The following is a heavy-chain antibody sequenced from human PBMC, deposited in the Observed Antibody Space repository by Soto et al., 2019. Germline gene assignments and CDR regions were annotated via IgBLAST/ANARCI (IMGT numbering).Heavy chain of an antibody. Sequence: GGSLRLSCITSGFVFGDYAMIWVRQAPGKGLEWVAFIRSETFGGTADYAASVRGRFTVSRDDSKRITYLQMSSLKSEDTAVYFCTRGGIDVVVPAAQGFFYYGMDVWGQGTTVTVSS. V-gene: IGHV3-49*04. J-gene: IGHJ6*02. CDR3: TRGGIDVVVPAAQGFFYYGMDV. D-gene: IGHD2-2*01. CDR2: IRSETFGGTA. CDR1: GFVFGDYA.